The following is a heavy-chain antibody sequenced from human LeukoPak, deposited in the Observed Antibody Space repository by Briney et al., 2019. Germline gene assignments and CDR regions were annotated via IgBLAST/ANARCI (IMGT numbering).Heavy chain of an antibody. CDR2: IYYTGTT. CDR3: AREDPQTTVPEGMDV. D-gene: IGHD4-17*01. CDR1: GGSISTYY. V-gene: IGHV4-59*01. Sequence: SETLSLTCSVSGGSISTYYWSWIRQPPGKGLEWIGYIYYTGTTNYDPSLRSRVTISVDTSRNQFSLRLSSVTAADTAVYYCAREDPQTTVPEGMDVWGHGTTVIVSS. J-gene: IGHJ6*02.